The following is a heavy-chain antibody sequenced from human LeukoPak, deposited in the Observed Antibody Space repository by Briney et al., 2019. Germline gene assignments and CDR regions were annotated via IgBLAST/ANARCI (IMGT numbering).Heavy chain of an antibody. CDR3: ARDVNGFSSTWYEY. CDR1: GFTFSTYS. V-gene: IGHV3-48*01. Sequence: GGSLRLSCAASGFTFSTYSMNWVRQAPGKGLEWVSYITGSSTTIYYADSVKGRFTISRDNAKNSLYLQMNSLRAEDTALYYCARDVNGFSSTWYEYWGQGTLVTVSS. CDR2: ITGSSTTI. D-gene: IGHD6-13*01. J-gene: IGHJ4*02.